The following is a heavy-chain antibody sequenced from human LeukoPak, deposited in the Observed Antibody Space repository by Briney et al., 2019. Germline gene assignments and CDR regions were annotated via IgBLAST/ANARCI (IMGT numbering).Heavy chain of an antibody. J-gene: IGHJ4*02. CDR1: GYTFSNYN. V-gene: IGHV1-46*01. D-gene: IGHD1-26*01. CDR3: ARAGSSGDYQAGSFEY. Sequence: ASVKVSCKASGYTFSNYNVHWVRQAPGQGFEWMGIINPTGGSTNYAQKFQGRVTMTRDMSTTTVYMDLSSLKSEDTAVYYCARAGSSGDYQAGSFEYWGQGTLVTVSS. CDR2: INPTGGST.